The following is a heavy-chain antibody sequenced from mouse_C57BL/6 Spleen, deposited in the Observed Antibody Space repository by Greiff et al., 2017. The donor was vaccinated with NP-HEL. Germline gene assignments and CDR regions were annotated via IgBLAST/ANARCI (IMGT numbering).Heavy chain of an antibody. J-gene: IGHJ4*01. Sequence: EVMLVESGGDLVKPGGSLKLSCAASGFTFSSYGMSWVRQTPDKRLEWVATISSGGSYTYYPDSVKGRFTISRDNAKNTLYLQMSSLKSEDTAMYYCARGDGTAMDDWGQGTSVTVSS. V-gene: IGHV5-6*01. CDR2: ISSGGSYT. CDR3: ARGDGTAMDD. D-gene: IGHD4-1*01. CDR1: GFTFSSYG.